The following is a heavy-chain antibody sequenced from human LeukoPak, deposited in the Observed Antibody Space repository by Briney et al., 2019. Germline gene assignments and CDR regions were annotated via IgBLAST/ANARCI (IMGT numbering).Heavy chain of an antibody. Sequence: FTVSIYSDNTHYSDSVKGRFTISRDNSKNTLYLQMNSLRAEDTAVYYCARTTEGYCRSISCYGFDYYYYMDVWGKGTTVTISS. CDR2: SIYSDNT. D-gene: IGHD2-2*01. J-gene: IGHJ6*03. V-gene: IGHV3-53*01. CDR3: ARTTEGYCRSISCYGFDYYYYMDV.